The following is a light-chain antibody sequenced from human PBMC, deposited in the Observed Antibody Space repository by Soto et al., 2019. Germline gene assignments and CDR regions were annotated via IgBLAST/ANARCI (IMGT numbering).Light chain of an antibody. CDR3: PHYGISPH. CDR2: AES. CDR1: QSINNY. V-gene: IGKV3-11*01. J-gene: IGKJ5*01. Sequence: EIVLTQSPVTLSLSPGERANLSCRASQSINNYLAWYQQKPGQAPRLLIYAESNRATGIQARFSGSASGTDFTLTINRLEPEDFAVYYCPHYGISPHFGPGTRLEIK.